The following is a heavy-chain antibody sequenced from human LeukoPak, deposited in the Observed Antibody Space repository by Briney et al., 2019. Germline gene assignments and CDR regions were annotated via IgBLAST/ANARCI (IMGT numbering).Heavy chain of an antibody. V-gene: IGHV4-34*01. CDR3: AREKAAAGKGYYGMDV. Sequence: SETLSLTCAVYGGSFSGYYWSWIRQPPGKGLEWIGEINHSGSTNYNPSLKSRVTISVDTSENQFSLKLSSVTAADTAVYYCAREKAAAGKGYYGMDVWGKGTTVTVSS. J-gene: IGHJ6*04. CDR2: INHSGST. CDR1: GGSFSGYY. D-gene: IGHD6-13*01.